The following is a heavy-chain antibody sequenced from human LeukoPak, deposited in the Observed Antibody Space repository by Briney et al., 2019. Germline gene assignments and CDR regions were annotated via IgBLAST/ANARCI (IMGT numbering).Heavy chain of an antibody. D-gene: IGHD6-13*01. V-gene: IGHV6-1*01. Sequence: SQTLSLTCDISGDSVSSASAGWNWIRQSPSRGLEWLGRIYYRSQWYNDDAVSVKSRITINPDTSKNQFSLQLNSVTPEDTAVYYCAREYSSSWSPFDYWGQGTLVTVSS. CDR2: IYYRSQWYN. CDR1: GDSVSSASAG. J-gene: IGHJ4*02. CDR3: AREYSSSWSPFDY.